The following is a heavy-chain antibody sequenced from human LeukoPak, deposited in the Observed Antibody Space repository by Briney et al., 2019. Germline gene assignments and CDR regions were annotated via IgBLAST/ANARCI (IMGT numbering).Heavy chain of an antibody. Sequence: PLEALSLTCTVSGGSLSSYYWSWIRQPPGKGLEWVGSIYYSGSTNYNPALKSRVTISVDTSNTQFSLKLSSVTAADTAVYYWARDEGFDWGQGTLVTVSS. J-gene: IGHJ4*02. V-gene: IGHV4-59*01. CDR1: GGSLSSYY. CDR2: IYYSGST. D-gene: IGHD3-10*01. CDR3: ARDEGFD.